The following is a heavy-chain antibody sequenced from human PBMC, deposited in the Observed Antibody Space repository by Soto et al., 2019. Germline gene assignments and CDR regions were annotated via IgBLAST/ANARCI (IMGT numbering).Heavy chain of an antibody. CDR3: ASFPSYYDFWGGYQFDAFDI. Sequence: GGSLRLSCAASGFTFSSYAMHWVRQAPGKGLEWVAVISYDGSNKYYADSVKGRFTISRDNSKNTLYLQMNSLRAEDTAVYYCASFPSYYDFWGGYQFDAFDIWGQGTMVTVSS. J-gene: IGHJ3*02. CDR1: GFTFSSYA. CDR2: ISYDGSNK. V-gene: IGHV3-30-3*01. D-gene: IGHD3-3*01.